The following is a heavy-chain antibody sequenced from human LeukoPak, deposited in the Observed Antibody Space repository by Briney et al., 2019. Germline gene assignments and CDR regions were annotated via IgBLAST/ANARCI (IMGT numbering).Heavy chain of an antibody. V-gene: IGHV1-18*04. CDR3: ARGRDVLLWFGEPKPPDY. CDR2: IIDYNGNT. Sequence: ASVKVSCRASGYTFTSYGISWVRQAPGQGVEWMGWIIDYNGNTNYAQKLQGRVTMTTDTSTSTAYMELRSLRSDDTAVYYCARGRDVLLWFGEPKPPDYWGQGTLVTVSS. CDR1: GYTFTSYG. J-gene: IGHJ4*02. D-gene: IGHD3-10*01.